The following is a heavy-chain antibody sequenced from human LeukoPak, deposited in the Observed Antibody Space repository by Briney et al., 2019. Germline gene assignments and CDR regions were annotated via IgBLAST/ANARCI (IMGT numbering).Heavy chain of an antibody. J-gene: IGHJ4*02. CDR2: IYYSGST. Sequence: SETLSLTCTVSGGSISSSSYYWGWIRQPPGKGLEWIGSIYYSGSTYYNPSLKSRVTISVDTSKNQFSLKLSSVTAADTAVYYCARVLSRNYYGSSGYYLPFRYFDYWGQGTLVTVSS. CDR1: GGSISSSSYY. V-gene: IGHV4-39*01. CDR3: ARVLSRNYYGSSGYYLPFRYFDY. D-gene: IGHD3-22*01.